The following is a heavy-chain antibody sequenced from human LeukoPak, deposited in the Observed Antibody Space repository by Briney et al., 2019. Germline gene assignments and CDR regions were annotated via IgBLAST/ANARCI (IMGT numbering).Heavy chain of an antibody. J-gene: IGHJ4*02. CDR3: AKDHCSSTSCYFDH. Sequence: GGSLRLSCAASGFTFSSYAMSWVRQAPGKGLEWVSAISGSGDSTYYADSVKGRFTISRDNSKNTLYLQMNSLRAEDTAVYYCAKDHCSSTSCYFDHWGQGTLVTVSS. CDR2: ISGSGDST. D-gene: IGHD2-2*01. V-gene: IGHV3-23*01. CDR1: GFTFSSYA.